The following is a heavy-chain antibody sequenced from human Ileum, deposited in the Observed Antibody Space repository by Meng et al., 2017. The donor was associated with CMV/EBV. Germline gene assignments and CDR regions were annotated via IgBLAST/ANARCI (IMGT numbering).Heavy chain of an antibody. D-gene: IGHD3-16*01. V-gene: IGHV4-4*07. CDR2: IDPSGSR. CDR3: ARECVGEGDNCQWDYWFDP. J-gene: IGHJ5*02. Sequence: GQIRDAGPGRGKPPEPLSLTCSVSGGSISVYYGSWVRQPAGKRLEWIGRIDPSGSRNYNPSLRDRITVSVDTSKNQFSLRLTSVTAADTAVYYCARECVGEGDNCQWDYWFDPWGHGTLVTVSS. CDR1: GGSISVYY.